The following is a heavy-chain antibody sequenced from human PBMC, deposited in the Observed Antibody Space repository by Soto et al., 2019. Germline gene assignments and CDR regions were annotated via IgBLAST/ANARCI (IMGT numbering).Heavy chain of an antibody. Sequence: PGESLKISCKGSGYSFTSYWIGWVRQMPGKGLEWMGIIYPGDSDTRYSPSFQGQVTISADKSISTAYLQWSSLKASDTAMYYCATATTVTTDYYYYSYMDVWGQGTTVTVSS. CDR2: IYPGDSDT. V-gene: IGHV5-51*01. J-gene: IGHJ6*03. CDR1: GYSFTSYW. D-gene: IGHD4-4*01. CDR3: ATATTVTTDYYYYSYMDV.